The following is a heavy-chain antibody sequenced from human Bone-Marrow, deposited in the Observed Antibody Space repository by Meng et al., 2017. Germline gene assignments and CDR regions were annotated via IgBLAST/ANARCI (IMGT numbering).Heavy chain of an antibody. J-gene: IGHJ4*01. CDR1: GYTFTGYY. Sequence: SVMVSCKASGYTFTGYYMHWVRQAPGQGLEWMGGIIPIFGTANYAQKFQGRVTITADKSTSTAYMELSSLRSEDTAVYYCARDRDYYDSSGINRFDYWGHGTRVTVSS. V-gene: IGHV1-69*06. CDR2: IIPIFGTA. D-gene: IGHD3-22*01. CDR3: ARDRDYYDSSGINRFDY.